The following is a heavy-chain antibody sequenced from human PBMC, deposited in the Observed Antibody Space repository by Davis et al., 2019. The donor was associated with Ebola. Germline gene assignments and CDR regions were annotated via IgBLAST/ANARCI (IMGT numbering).Heavy chain of an antibody. J-gene: IGHJ3*02. D-gene: IGHD2-8*02. CDR2: IYTGDSDT. Sequence: GESLKISCKDSVNSFASHWIGWVRQMPGKGLEWMGIIYTGDSDTRYSPSFRGQVTISADKSIKTAFLQWSSLKASDTAMYYCASLRRTITGMDDAFDIWGQGTMVTVSS. CDR3: ASLRRTITGMDDAFDI. CDR1: VNSFASHW. V-gene: IGHV5-51*01.